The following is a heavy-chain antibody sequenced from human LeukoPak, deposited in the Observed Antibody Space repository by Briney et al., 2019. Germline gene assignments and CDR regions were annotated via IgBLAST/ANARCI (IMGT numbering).Heavy chain of an antibody. V-gene: IGHV3-21*01. CDR2: ISSTGTYI. CDR3: AREHDGSGRSY. D-gene: IGHD3-10*01. J-gene: IGHJ4*02. Sequence: GGSLRLSCAASGFTFSRYSMNWVRQAPGKGLEWVSSISSTGTYIYYGDSVKGRFTISRDNAKNSLYLQMHSLRAEDTAVYYCAREHDGSGRSYWGQGTQVIVSS. CDR1: GFTFSRYS.